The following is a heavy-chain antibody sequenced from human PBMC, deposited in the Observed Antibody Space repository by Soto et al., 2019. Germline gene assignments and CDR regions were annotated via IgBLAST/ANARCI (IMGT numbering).Heavy chain of an antibody. Sequence: QVQLQESGPGLVKPSQTLSLTCTVSGGSISSGGYYWSWIRQHPGKGVGWSGFFYYSGSTSYNPSLKSRVTISVDTSKNQFSLKLSSATAADTAVYYCARVSSCGWSGYLVGGFDYWGQGTLITV. J-gene: IGHJ4*02. CDR2: FYYSGST. CDR1: GGSISSGGYY. V-gene: IGHV4-31*03. CDR3: ARVSSCGWSGYLVGGFDY. D-gene: IGHD6-19*01.